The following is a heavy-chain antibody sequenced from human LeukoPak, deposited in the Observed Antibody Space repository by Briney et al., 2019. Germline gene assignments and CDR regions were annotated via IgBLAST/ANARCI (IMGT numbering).Heavy chain of an antibody. CDR2: ISAYNGNT. CDR1: GYTFTSYG. Sequence: ASVTVSCKASGYTFTSYGISWVRQAPGQGLEWMGWISAYNGNTNYAQKLQGRVTMTTDTSTSTAYMELRSLRSDDTAVYYCARVRGLGEWLSPGYWGQGTLVTVSS. D-gene: IGHD3-16*01. J-gene: IGHJ4*02. CDR3: ARVRGLGEWLSPGY. V-gene: IGHV1-18*01.